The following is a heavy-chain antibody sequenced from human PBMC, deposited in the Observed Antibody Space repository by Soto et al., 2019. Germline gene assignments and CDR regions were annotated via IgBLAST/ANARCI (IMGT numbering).Heavy chain of an antibody. CDR2: FSAGGDYR. V-gene: IGHV3-23*01. CDR3: ARAERSDRGVYHYEGIDY. J-gene: IGHJ4*02. CDR1: GFSFSDYS. D-gene: IGHD3-22*01. Sequence: EVQLLQYGGCLAQPGGSLTLSCAASGFSFSDYSMNWVRRAPGKGRAWVSAFSAGGDYRHYADSVKGRFTVSRDNSKNPLFLHMNSLKAEVTARYNCARAERSDRGVYHYEGIDYWGQGTLVTVSS.